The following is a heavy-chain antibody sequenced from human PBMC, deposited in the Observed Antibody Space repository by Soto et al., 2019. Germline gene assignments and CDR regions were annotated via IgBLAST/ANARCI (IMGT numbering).Heavy chain of an antibody. D-gene: IGHD4-4*01. CDR3: ARLRSLQETLDAFDI. Sequence: EVQLVESGGGLVQPGGSLRLSCAASGLTVSSNYMSWVRQAPGKGLEWVSVIYSGGRTYYADSVKGRFTITRDNSKNTVYLQMNSLRAEDTTVYYCARLRSLQETLDAFDIWGQGTMVTVSS. V-gene: IGHV3-66*01. CDR1: GLTVSSNY. CDR2: IYSGGRT. J-gene: IGHJ3*02.